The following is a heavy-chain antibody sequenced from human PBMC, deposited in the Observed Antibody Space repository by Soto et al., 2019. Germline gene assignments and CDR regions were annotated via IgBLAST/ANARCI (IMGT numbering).Heavy chain of an antibody. CDR3: ARDAPGVAPY. CDR1: GGSIINGQTY. V-gene: IGHV4-31*03. J-gene: IGHJ4*02. CDR2: INYRGTT. D-gene: IGHD2-15*01. Sequence: QVQLQESDPGLVKPSQTLSLTCTVSGGSIINGQTYLNWIRQHPAKGLEWMGYINYRGTTNYHPARKSRIPISLDTSANQFSLRLTSVTAADTAVYYCARDAPGVAPYWGQGTQVTVSS.